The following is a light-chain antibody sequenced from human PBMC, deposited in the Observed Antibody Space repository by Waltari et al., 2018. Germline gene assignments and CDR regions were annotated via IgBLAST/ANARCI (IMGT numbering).Light chain of an antibody. CDR3: QTGGHGTWV. J-gene: IGLJ3*02. CDR2: VNSDGSH. V-gene: IGLV4-69*01. CDR1: SGHSTNI. Sequence: LVLTQSPSASASLGASVKLTCTLSSGHSTNIIAWLQQQPEKGPRSLMNVNSDGSHNKGVGIPDRFSGSSSGAERYLTISSLQSEDEADYYCQTGGHGTWVFGGGTRLTVL.